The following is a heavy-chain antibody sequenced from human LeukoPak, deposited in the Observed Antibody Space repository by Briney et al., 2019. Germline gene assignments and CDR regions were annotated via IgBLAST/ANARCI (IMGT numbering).Heavy chain of an antibody. Sequence: SETLSLTCAVSGGSISSNNWWSWVRQPPGEGLEWIGEIHHSGRTNYNPSLKSRVTISVDKSKNQFSLKLSSVTAADTAVYYCARDFYGSGSDAFDIWGQGTMVTVSS. D-gene: IGHD3-10*01. V-gene: IGHV4-4*02. J-gene: IGHJ3*02. CDR1: GGSISSNNW. CDR3: ARDFYGSGSDAFDI. CDR2: IHHSGRT.